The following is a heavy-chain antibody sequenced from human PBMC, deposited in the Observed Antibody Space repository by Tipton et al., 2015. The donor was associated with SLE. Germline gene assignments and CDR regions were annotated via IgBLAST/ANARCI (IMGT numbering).Heavy chain of an antibody. V-gene: IGHV3-74*01. CDR2: INSGGGGT. Sequence: SLRLSCEASEFTFSSYWMHWVRQAPGKGLVWASRINSGGGGTDYADSVEGRFTISRDNAKNTLYLQMNSLRAEDTAVYYCARSLGATTSDFWGQGTLVTVSS. CDR1: EFTFSSYW. CDR3: ARSLGATTSDF. D-gene: IGHD1-26*01. J-gene: IGHJ4*02.